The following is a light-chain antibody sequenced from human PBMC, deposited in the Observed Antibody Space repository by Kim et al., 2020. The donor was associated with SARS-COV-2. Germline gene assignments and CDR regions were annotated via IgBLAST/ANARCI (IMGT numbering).Light chain of an antibody. CDR1: KLGDQY. CDR2: QDM. J-gene: IGLJ2*01. Sequence: SYELTQPPSVSVSPGQTASITCSGDKLGDQYASWYQQKPGQSPVLVLYQDMKRPSGIPERFSGSNSGNTATLTISGTQPMDEADYYCQAWDSSTVVFGGGTQLTVL. V-gene: IGLV3-1*01. CDR3: QAWDSSTVV.